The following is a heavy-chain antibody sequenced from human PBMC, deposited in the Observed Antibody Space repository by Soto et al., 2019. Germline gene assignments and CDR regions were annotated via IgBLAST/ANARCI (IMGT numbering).Heavy chain of an antibody. D-gene: IGHD3-16*01. CDR3: VRGGAFKIDY. V-gene: IGHV3-48*02. CDR2: ISSSSSTI. CDR1: XXXXXXXX. Sequence: EVQLVESGGRXVQPGXSXXXXXXXXXXXXXXXXMNWARQAPGKGLEWVSYISSSSSTIYYADSVKGRFTISRDNAKNSLYLQMNSLRDEDTAVYYCVRGGAFKIDYWGQGTLVTVSS. J-gene: IGHJ4*02.